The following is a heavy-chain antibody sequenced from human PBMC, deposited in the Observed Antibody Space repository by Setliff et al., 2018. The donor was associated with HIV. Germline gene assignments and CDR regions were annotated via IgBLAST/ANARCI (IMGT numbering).Heavy chain of an antibody. V-gene: IGHV4-59*08. J-gene: IGHJ5*02. D-gene: IGHD2-15*01. CDR1: GGSIRTYY. CDR2: IFYSVNT. CDR3: ARLAREEYCRGRTCYPNWFDP. Sequence: SATLSLTCTVSGGSIRTYYWSWIRQPPGKGLEWIGYIFYSVNTNYNPSLKGRVTISVDTSKNQFSLKLSSVTAADTAVYYCARLAREEYCRGRTCYPNWFDPWGPGTLVTVSS.